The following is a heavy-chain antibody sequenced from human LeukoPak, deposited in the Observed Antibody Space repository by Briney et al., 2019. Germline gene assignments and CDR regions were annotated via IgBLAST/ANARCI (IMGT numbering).Heavy chain of an antibody. J-gene: IGHJ3*02. V-gene: IGHV1-18*01. CDR1: GYTFTSYG. CDR2: ISAYNGNT. Sequence: ASVKVSCKASGYTFTSYGISWVRQAPGQGLEWMGWISAYNGNTNYARKLQGRVTMTTDTSTSTAYMELRSLRSDDTAVYYCARSVRESFWSGYLQSEAFDIWGQGTMVTVSS. CDR3: ARSVRESFWSGYLQSEAFDI. D-gene: IGHD3-3*01.